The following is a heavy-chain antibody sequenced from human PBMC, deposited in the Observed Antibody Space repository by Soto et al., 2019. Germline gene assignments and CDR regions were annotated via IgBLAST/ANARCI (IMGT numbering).Heavy chain of an antibody. CDR1: GFTYSIYE. CDR2: ISSSGSTI. D-gene: IGHD3-3*01. CDR3: ARDRINYDFWSGSKDAFDI. Sequence: TGGSLRLSCAASGFTYSIYEMNWVRQAPWKGLEWVSYISSSGSTIYYADSVKGRFTISRDNAKNSLYLQMNSLRAEDTAVYYCARDRINYDFWSGSKDAFDIWGQGTMVTVSS. V-gene: IGHV3-48*03. J-gene: IGHJ3*02.